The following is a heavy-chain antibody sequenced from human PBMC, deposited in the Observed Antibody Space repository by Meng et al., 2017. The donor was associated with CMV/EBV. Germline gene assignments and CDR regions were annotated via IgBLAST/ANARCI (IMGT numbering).Heavy chain of an antibody. Sequence: GESLKISCAASGFTFSSYAMHWVRQAPGKGLEWVAVISYAGSNKYYADSVKGRFTISRDNSKNTLYLQMNSLRAEDTAVYYCARGRDYDSSGYYGYWGQGTLVTVSS. CDR1: GFTFSSYA. V-gene: IGHV3-30*04. CDR3: ARGRDYDSSGYYGY. CDR2: ISYAGSNK. J-gene: IGHJ4*02. D-gene: IGHD3-22*01.